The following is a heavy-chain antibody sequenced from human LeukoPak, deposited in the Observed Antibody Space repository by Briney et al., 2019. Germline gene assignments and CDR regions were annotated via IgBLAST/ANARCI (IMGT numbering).Heavy chain of an antibody. CDR2: IESDGSST. V-gene: IGHV3-74*01. J-gene: IGHJ4*02. Sequence: GGSLRLSCAASGFTFSSYWMHWVRQAPGKGLVWVSRIESDGSSTNYADSVKGRFTISRDNAKNTLYLQMNSLRAEDTAVYYCARDTGYCSSTSCPGPDFDYWGQGTLVTVSS. CDR3: ARDTGYCSSTSCPGPDFDY. CDR1: GFTFSSYW. D-gene: IGHD2-2*01.